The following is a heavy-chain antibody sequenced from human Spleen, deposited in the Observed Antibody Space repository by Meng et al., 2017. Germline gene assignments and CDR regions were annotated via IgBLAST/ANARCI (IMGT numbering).Heavy chain of an antibody. V-gene: IGHV4-34*01. CDR1: GGAFSDYY. Sequence: QAPVQYWGSGLLQPLRTLSFTCVVCGGAFSDYYWSWIRQPPGKGLEWIGEINNSGSTNYNPSLESRATISVDTSQNNLFLKLSSVTAADSAVYYCARGPTTMAHDFDYWGQGTLVTVSS. D-gene: IGHD4-11*01. CDR2: INNSGST. J-gene: IGHJ4*02. CDR3: ARGPTTMAHDFDY.